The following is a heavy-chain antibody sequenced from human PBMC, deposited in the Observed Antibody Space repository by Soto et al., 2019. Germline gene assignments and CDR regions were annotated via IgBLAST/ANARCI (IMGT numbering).Heavy chain of an antibody. V-gene: IGHV3-74*01. J-gene: IGHJ5*02. CDR2: IKNDGSFT. D-gene: IGHD2-8*02. CDR1: GFTFSSYW. Sequence: EVQLVESGGGLVQPGGSLRLSCAASGFTFSSYWMHWVRQGPGKGPVCVSRIKNDGSFTSYADSVKGRFTISRDNAENTVYLQMNSLRAEDTAVYYWAREGVTGGFDPWGQGNLVTVSS. CDR3: AREGVTGGFDP.